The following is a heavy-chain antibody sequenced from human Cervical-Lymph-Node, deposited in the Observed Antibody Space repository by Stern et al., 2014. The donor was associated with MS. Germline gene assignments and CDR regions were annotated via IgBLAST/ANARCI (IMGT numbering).Heavy chain of an antibody. J-gene: IGHJ4*02. Sequence: QVTLKESGPALVKPTQTLTLTCTFSGFSISTNGMRVGWIRQPPGKALEWLGRIDWDDDNFYSTSLKTRLTISKDTSKNQVVLTMTNMEPVDTATYVCARIGVTSTCPDYWGQGTLVIVSS. CDR1: GFSISTNGMR. CDR3: ARIGVTSTCPDY. D-gene: IGHD1-1*01. V-gene: IGHV2-70*04. CDR2: IDWDDDN.